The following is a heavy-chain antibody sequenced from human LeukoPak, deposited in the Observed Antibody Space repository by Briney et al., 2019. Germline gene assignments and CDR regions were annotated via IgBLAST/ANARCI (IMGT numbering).Heavy chain of an antibody. Sequence: GGSLRLSCAASGFTFSSYGMHWVRQAPGKGLEWVAFIRYDGSNKYYADSVKGRFTISRDNSKNTLYPQMNSLRAEDTAVYYCAKPYSSSSGYWGQGTLVTVSS. CDR3: AKPYSSSSGY. V-gene: IGHV3-30*02. CDR2: IRYDGSNK. D-gene: IGHD6-6*01. J-gene: IGHJ4*02. CDR1: GFTFSSYG.